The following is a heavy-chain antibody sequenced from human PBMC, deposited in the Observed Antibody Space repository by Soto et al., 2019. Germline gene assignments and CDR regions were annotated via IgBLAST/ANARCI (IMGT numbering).Heavy chain of an antibody. CDR3: ARDMTELQD. J-gene: IGHJ1*01. D-gene: IGHD2-21*02. CDR1: GGSISGNY. Sequence: SETLSLTCTVSGGSISGNYWTWIRQPPGKGLEWIGYIYYSGTVNYNPSLKSRVTFSVDTSKNQFSLHLTSVTAADTAVYYCARDMTELQDWGQGTLVTVSS. V-gene: IGHV4-59*13. CDR2: IYYSGTV.